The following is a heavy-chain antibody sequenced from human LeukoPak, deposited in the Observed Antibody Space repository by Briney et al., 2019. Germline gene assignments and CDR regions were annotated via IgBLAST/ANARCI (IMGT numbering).Heavy chain of an antibody. V-gene: IGHV3-23*01. J-gene: IGHJ4*02. CDR3: AENHVRGPYYFDC. Sequence: GGSLRLSCAASGFTFSSYAMSWVRQAPGKGLEWVSGISASGVSTYYADSVKGRFTISRDNSKNTLYLQMSSLRAEDTAVYYCAENHVRGPYYFDCWGQGTLVTVSS. CDR1: GFTFSSYA. CDR2: ISASGVST. D-gene: IGHD3-10*01.